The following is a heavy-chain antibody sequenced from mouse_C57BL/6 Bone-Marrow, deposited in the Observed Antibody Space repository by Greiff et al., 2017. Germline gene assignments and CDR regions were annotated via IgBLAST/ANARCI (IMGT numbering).Heavy chain of an antibody. V-gene: IGHV1-53*01. Sequence: VQLQQPGTELVKPGASVKLSCKASGYTFTSYWMHWVKQRPGQGLEWIGNINPSNGGTNYNEKFKSKATLTVDKSSSTAYMQLSSLTSEDSAVYYCARGGATTVVAYYAMDYWGQGTSVTVSS. CDR2: INPSNGGT. CDR1: GYTFTSYW. CDR3: ARGGATTVVAYYAMDY. D-gene: IGHD1-1*01. J-gene: IGHJ4*01.